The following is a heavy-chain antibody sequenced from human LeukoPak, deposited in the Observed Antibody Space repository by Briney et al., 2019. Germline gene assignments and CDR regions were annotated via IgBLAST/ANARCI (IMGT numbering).Heavy chain of an antibody. V-gene: IGHV1-69*13. CDR3: ARDSRDGYNLAYFVY. D-gene: IGHD5-24*01. J-gene: IGHJ4*02. CDR1: GGTFSSYA. CDR2: IIPIFGTA. Sequence: SVKVSCKASGGTFSSYAISWVRQAPGQGLEWMGGIIPIFGTANCAQKFQGRVTITADESTSTAYMELSSLRSEDTAVYYCARDSRDGYNLAYFVYWGQGTLVTVSS.